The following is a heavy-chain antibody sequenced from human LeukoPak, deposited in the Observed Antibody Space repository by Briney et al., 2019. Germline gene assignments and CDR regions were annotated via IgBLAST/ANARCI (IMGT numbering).Heavy chain of an antibody. J-gene: IGHJ4*02. V-gene: IGHV3-21*01. CDR3: ASQDRGGYDGPVDY. Sequence: GGSLRLSCAASGLTFTTYFMNWVRQAPGKGLEWVLSISSSSSYIYYADSVKGRFTISRDNAKNSLSLQMNSLRAEDTAVYYCASQDRGGYDGPVDYWGQGTLVTVSS. D-gene: IGHD5-12*01. CDR2: ISSSSSYI. CDR1: GLTFTTYF.